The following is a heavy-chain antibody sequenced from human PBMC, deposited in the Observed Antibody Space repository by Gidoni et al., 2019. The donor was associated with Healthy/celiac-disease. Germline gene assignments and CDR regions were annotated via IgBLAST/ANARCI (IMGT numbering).Heavy chain of an antibody. D-gene: IGHD3-9*01. CDR2: ISGSGGST. V-gene: IGHV3-23*01. Sequence: EVQLLESGGGLVQPGGSLRLSCAASGFTFSSYAMTWVRQAPGKGLEWVSAISGSGGSTYYADSVKGRFTISRDNSKNTLYLQMNSLRAEDTAVYYCAKDGSPGPYYDILTGYPNYFDYWGQGTLVTVSS. CDR3: AKDGSPGPYYDILTGYPNYFDY. CDR1: GFTFSSYA. J-gene: IGHJ4*02.